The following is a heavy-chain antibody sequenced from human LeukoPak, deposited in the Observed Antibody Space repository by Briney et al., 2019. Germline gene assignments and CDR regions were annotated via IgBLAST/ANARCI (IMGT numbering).Heavy chain of an antibody. J-gene: IGHJ3*02. CDR2: IIPIFGTA. CDR3: ARVGKQWLAQDAFDI. D-gene: IGHD6-19*01. CDR1: GGTFSSYA. V-gene: IGHV1-69*13. Sequence: SVKVSCKASGGTFSSYAISWVRQAPGQGLEWMGAIIPIFGTANYAQKLQGRVTITADESTSTAYMELRSLRSEDTAVYYCARVGKQWLAQDAFDIWGQGTMVTVSS.